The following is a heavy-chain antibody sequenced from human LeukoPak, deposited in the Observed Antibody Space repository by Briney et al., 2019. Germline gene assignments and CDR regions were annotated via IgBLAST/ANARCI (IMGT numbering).Heavy chain of an antibody. CDR3: ACPYRSRFDY. V-gene: IGHV3-11*01. Sequence: PGGSLRLSCAASGFTFSQYWMSWVRQAPGKGLEWISYITNSGSDIEYADSVKGRFTISWDNAKKSLYLEMNTLRAEDTAIYYCACPYRSRFDYWGQGTLVTVSS. CDR1: GFTFSQYW. CDR2: ITNSGSDI. J-gene: IGHJ4*02. D-gene: IGHD6-13*01.